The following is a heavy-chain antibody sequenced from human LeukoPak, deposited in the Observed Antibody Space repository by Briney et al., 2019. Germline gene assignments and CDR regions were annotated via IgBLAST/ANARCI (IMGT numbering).Heavy chain of an antibody. D-gene: IGHD2-15*01. Sequence: GASVKVSCKASGYTFISYSITWVRQAPGQGLEWMGWISAYNGNTNYAQKLQGRVTMTTDTSTSTAYMELRRLRSDDTAVYYCARDGRLAVVAALDYWGQGTLVTVSS. CDR2: ISAYNGNT. CDR1: GYTFISYS. J-gene: IGHJ4*02. CDR3: ARDGRLAVVAALDY. V-gene: IGHV1-18*01.